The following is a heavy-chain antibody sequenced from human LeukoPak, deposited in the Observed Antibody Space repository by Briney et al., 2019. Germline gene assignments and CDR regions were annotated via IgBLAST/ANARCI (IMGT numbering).Heavy chain of an antibody. V-gene: IGHV4-59*01. J-gene: IGHJ4*02. D-gene: IGHD3-3*01. Sequence: SETLSLTCTVSDGSISSYYWSWIRQPPGKGLEWIGYIYYSGSTNYNPSLKSRVTISVDTSKNQFSLKLSSVTAADTAVYYCARHAPPWNYDFWSGYYTYYFDYWGQGTLVTVSS. CDR2: IYYSGST. CDR1: DGSISSYY. CDR3: ARHAPPWNYDFWSGYYTYYFDY.